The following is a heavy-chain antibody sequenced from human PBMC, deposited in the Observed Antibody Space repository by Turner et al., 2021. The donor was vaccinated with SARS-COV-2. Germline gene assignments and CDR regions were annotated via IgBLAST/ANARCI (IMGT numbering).Heavy chain of an antibody. CDR3: ATGVAVAGTPSKYYYYYGMDV. Sequence: QVQLVQSGAEVKKPGASVKVSCKLSVYTLTELSMHWVRQAPGKGLEWMGGFDHEDGETIYAQKFQGRVTMTEDTSTDTAYMELSSLRSEDTAVYYCATGVAVAGTPSKYYYYYGMDVWGQGTTVTVSS. CDR1: VYTLTELS. D-gene: IGHD6-19*01. CDR2: FDHEDGET. J-gene: IGHJ6*02. V-gene: IGHV1-24*01.